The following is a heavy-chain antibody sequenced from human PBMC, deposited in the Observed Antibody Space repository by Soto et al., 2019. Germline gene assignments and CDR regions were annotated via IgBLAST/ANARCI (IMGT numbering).Heavy chain of an antibody. D-gene: IGHD5-12*01. Sequence: GGSLRLACAASGFTFSSYAMYWVRQAPGKGLEWVSDISSSGGSGGSTHYAESVKGRFTISRDNSKNTLYLQMNSLRAEDTAVYYGAKDWLMDFWAQGTTVTVSS. J-gene: IGHJ6*02. CDR3: AKDWLMDF. V-gene: IGHV3-23*01. CDR2: ISSSGGSGGST. CDR1: GFTFSSYA.